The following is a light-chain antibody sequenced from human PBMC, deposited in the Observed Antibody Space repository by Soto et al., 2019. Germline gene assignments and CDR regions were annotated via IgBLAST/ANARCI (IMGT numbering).Light chain of an antibody. J-gene: IGKJ1*01. CDR1: QSISSW. Sequence: DIQMTQSPSTLSASVGDRVTITCRASQSISSWLAWYQQKPGKAPKLLIYKASSFESGVPSRFSGSGSGTEFPLTISSLQPDDFATYYCQQYNSYPGPFGQGTKVEI. V-gene: IGKV1-5*03. CDR2: KAS. CDR3: QQYNSYPGP.